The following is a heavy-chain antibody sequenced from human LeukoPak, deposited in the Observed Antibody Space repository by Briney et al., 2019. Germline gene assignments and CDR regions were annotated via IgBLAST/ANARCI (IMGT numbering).Heavy chain of an antibody. CDR1: GFTLSNYL. V-gene: IGHV3-74*01. CDR2: MNSDGRTT. Sequence: PVGSLSPPLAASGFTLSNYLLDCVRQAPGKGLVWVSRMNSDGRTTTYADSVKGRFTISRDNAKTPLSLQMNSLRAEDTAVYYCAREHDSVGNWFCDHWGEG. D-gene: IGHD3-22*01. J-gene: IGHJ4*02. CDR3: AREHDSVGNWFCDH.